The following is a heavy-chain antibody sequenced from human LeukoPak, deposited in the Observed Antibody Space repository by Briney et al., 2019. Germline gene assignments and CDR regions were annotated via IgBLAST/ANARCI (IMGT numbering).Heavy chain of an antibody. CDR3: ARVFWGSGDSSGYYGMDV. CDR2: IYHSGST. CDR1: GYSISSGYY. Sequence: SETLSLTCTVSGYSISSGYYWGWIRQPPGKGLEWIGSIYHSGSTYYNPSLKSRVTISVDTSKNQFSLKLSSVTAADTAVYYCARVFWGSGDSSGYYGMDVWGQGTTVTVSS. V-gene: IGHV4-38-2*02. J-gene: IGHJ6*02. D-gene: IGHD3-22*01.